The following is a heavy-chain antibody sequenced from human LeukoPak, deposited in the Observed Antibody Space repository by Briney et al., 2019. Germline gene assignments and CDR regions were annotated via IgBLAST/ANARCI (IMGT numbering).Heavy chain of an antibody. J-gene: IGHJ4*02. D-gene: IGHD2-15*01. CDR2: ISSNGGST. V-gene: IGHV3-64*01. CDR1: GFTFSSYA. CDR3: ARGYFGY. Sequence: SGGSLRLSCAASGFTFSSYAMRWVRQAPGKGLEYVSAISSNGGSTYYANSVKGRFTISRDNSKNTLYLQMGSLRAEDMAVYYCARGYFGYWGQGTLVTVSS.